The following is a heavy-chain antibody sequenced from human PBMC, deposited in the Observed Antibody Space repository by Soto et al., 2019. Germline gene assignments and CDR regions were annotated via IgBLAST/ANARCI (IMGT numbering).Heavy chain of an antibody. D-gene: IGHD1-26*01. Sequence: GASVKVSCKASGGTFSRYAISWVRQAPGQGLEWMGGIIPIFGTANYAQKFQGRVTITADESTSTAYMELSSLRFEDTVVYYCARAIVGPTTTGWLDPWGQGTLVTVSS. J-gene: IGHJ5*02. V-gene: IGHV1-69*13. CDR3: ARAIVGPTTTGWLDP. CDR2: IIPIFGTA. CDR1: GGTFSRYA.